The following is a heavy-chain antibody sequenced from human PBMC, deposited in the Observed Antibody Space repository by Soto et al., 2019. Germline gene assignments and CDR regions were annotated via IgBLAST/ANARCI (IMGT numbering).Heavy chain of an antibody. J-gene: IGHJ6*02. CDR3: AKEVSPEYYYGMDV. CDR2: ISWDGGST. V-gene: IGHV3-43*01. CDR1: GFTFDDYT. Sequence: GGSLRLSCAASGFTFDDYTMHWVRQAPGKGLEWVSFISWDGGSTYYADSVKGRFTISRDNSKNSLYLQMNSLRTGDTALYYCAKEVSPEYYYGMDVWGQGTTVTVSS.